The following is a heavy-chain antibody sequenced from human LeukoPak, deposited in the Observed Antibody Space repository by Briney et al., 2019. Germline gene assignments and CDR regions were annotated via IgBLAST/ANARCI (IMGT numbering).Heavy chain of an antibody. Sequence: SETLSLTCTISGGFISSSSYYWGWIRQPPGKGLEWIGSIYYSGSTYYNPSLKSRVTISVDTSKNQFSLKLSSVTAADTAVYYCARHVYSSSWIYYYYYMDVWGKGTTVTVSS. CDR1: GGFISSSSYY. CDR2: IYYSGST. J-gene: IGHJ6*03. D-gene: IGHD6-13*01. V-gene: IGHV4-39*01. CDR3: ARHVYSSSWIYYYYYMDV.